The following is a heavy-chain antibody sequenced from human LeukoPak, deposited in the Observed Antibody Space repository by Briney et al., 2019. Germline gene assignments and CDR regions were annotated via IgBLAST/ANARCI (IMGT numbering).Heavy chain of an antibody. CDR2: ISSSSSYI. J-gene: IGHJ6*03. V-gene: IGHV3-21*01. CDR1: GFTFSSYS. Sequence: PGGSLRLSCAASGFTFSSYSMNWVRQAPGKGLEWVSSISSSSSYIYYADSVKGRFTISRDNAKNSLYLQMNSLRAEDTAVYYCARDRELGGYYTPLHYYMDVWGKGTTVTASS. CDR3: ARDRELGGYYTPLHYYMDV. D-gene: IGHD3-3*01.